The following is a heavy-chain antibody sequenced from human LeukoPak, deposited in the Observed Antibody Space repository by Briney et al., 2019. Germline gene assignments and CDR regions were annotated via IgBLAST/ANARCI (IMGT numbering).Heavy chain of an antibody. CDR3: ARNLTAATPTGYYYYYMDV. D-gene: IGHD6-13*01. Sequence: ASVKVSCKAFGYTFTSYGISWVRQAPGQGLEWMGWISAYNGNTNYAQKLQGRVTMTTDTSTSTAYMELRSLRSDDTAVYYCARNLTAATPTGYYYYYMDVWGKGTTVTVS. CDR2: ISAYNGNT. V-gene: IGHV1-18*01. CDR1: GYTFTSYG. J-gene: IGHJ6*03.